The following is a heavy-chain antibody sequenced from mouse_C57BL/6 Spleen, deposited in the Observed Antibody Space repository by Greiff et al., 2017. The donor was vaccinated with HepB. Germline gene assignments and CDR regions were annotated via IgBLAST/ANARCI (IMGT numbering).Heavy chain of an antibody. CDR3: AREGYGNYGYFDV. CDR2: ISYDGSN. D-gene: IGHD2-1*01. Sequence: EVHLVESGPGLVKPSQSLSLTCSVTGYSITSGYYWNWIRQFPGNKLEWMGYISYDGSNNYNPSLKNRISITRDTSKNQFFLKLNSVTTEDTATYYCAREGYGNYGYFDVWGTGTTVTVSS. V-gene: IGHV3-6*01. CDR1: GYSITSGYY. J-gene: IGHJ1*03.